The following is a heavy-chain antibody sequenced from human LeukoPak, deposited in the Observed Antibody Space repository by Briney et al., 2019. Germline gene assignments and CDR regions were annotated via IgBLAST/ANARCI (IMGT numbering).Heavy chain of an antibody. Sequence: GGSLRLSCAASGFTFSSYWMSWVRQAPGKGLEWVANVKQDGSEKYYVDSVKGRFTISRDNAKNSLYLQMNSLRAEDTAVYYCARDPRGNYFDYWGQGTLVTVSS. CDR3: ARDPRGNYFDY. CDR1: GFTFSSYW. CDR2: VKQDGSEK. J-gene: IGHJ4*02. D-gene: IGHD3-16*01. V-gene: IGHV3-7*03.